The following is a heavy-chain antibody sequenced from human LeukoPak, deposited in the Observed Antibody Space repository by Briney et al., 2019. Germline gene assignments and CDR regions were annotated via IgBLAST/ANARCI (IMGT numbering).Heavy chain of an antibody. V-gene: IGHV1-18*01. CDR2: ISAYNGNT. CDR3: ASSPLYSGSYYFDY. CDR1: GYTFTSYG. J-gene: IGHJ4*02. Sequence: ASVKVSCRASGYTFTSYGISWVRQAPGQGLEWMGWISAYNGNTNYAQKLQGRVTMTTDTSTSTAYMELRSLRSDDTAVYYCASSPLYSGSYYFDYWGQGTLVTVSS. D-gene: IGHD1-26*01.